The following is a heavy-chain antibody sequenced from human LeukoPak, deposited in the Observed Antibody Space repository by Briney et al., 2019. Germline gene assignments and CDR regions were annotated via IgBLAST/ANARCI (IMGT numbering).Heavy chain of an antibody. CDR3: AKLAGYCSTSSCWYFDY. Sequence: GGSLRLSCAASGFTFSNYAMSWVRQAPGKGLEWVSIINNSGGKTYYADSVKGRFTISRDNSKNTLYLQMDSLRAEDTDIYYCAKLAGYCSTSSCWYFDYWGQGTLVTVSS. V-gene: IGHV3-23*01. D-gene: IGHD2-2*01. J-gene: IGHJ4*02. CDR2: INNSGGKT. CDR1: GFTFSNYA.